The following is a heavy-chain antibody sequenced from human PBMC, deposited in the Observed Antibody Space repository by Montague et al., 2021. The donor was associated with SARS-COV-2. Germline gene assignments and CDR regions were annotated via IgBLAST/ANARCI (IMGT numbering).Heavy chain of an antibody. Sequence: SETLSLTCAVYGGSLSGYYWSWIRQPPGKGLEWIGEINHSGSTNYNPSLKCRVTISLDTSKNQFSLKLSSVTAADAAVYYCARGRRRYNWRDETSYYYGMDVWGQGTTVTVSS. CDR1: GGSLSGYY. D-gene: IGHD1-20*01. CDR2: INHSGST. J-gene: IGHJ6*02. V-gene: IGHV4-34*01. CDR3: ARGRRRYNWRDETSYYYGMDV.